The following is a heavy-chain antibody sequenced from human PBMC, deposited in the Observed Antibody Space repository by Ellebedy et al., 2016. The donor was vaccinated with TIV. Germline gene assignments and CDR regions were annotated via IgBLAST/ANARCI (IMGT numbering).Heavy chain of an antibody. V-gene: IGHV1-46*01. CDR3: ARDLTLGPFDY. D-gene: IGHD3-9*01. CDR2: INPSGGST. J-gene: IGHJ4*02. CDR1: GYTFTSYY. Sequence: ASVKVSXKASGYTFTSYYMHWVRQAPGQGLEWMGIINPSGGSTSYAQKFQGRVTMTRDTSTSTVYMELSSLRSEDTAVYYCARDLTLGPFDYWGQGTLVTVSS.